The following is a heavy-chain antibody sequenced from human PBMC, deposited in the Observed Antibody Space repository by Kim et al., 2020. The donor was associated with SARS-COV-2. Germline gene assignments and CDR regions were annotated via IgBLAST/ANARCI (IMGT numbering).Heavy chain of an antibody. CDR3: SGVVVVAATGHNGMDV. Sequence: SETLSLTCTVSGGSISSGDYYWSWIRQPPGKGLEWIGYIYYSGSTYYNPSLKSRVTISVDTSKNQFSLKLSSVTAADTAVYYCSGVVVVAATGHNGMDVWGQGTTVTVSS. V-gene: IGHV4-30-4*01. CDR2: IYYSGST. D-gene: IGHD2-15*01. J-gene: IGHJ6*02. CDR1: GGSISSGDYY.